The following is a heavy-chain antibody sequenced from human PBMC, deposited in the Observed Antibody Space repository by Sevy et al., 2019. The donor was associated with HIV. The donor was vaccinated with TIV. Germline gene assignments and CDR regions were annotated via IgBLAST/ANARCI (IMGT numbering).Heavy chain of an antibody. V-gene: IGHV3-49*03. D-gene: IGHD3-3*01. CDR2: IRSKAYGGTT. J-gene: IGHJ4*02. CDR1: GFTFGDYA. Sequence: GGSLRLSCTASGFTFGDYAMSWFRQAPGKGLEWVGFIRSKAYGGTTEYAASVKGRFTISRDDSKSIAYLQMNSLKTESTALNYCTRDQLTVYYVIWIVSSSFENWGKGTLVTVSS. CDR3: TRDQLTVYYVIWIVSSSFEN.